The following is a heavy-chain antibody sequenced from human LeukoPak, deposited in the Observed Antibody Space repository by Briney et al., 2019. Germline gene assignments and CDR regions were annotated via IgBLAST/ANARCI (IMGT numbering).Heavy chain of an antibody. CDR1: GFAFSSSN. CDR2: ITSDAYI. D-gene: IGHD4-17*01. J-gene: IGHJ4*02. CDR3: ARADYGDYGVDY. V-gene: IGHV3-21*01. Sequence: GGSLRLSCAASGFAFSSSNFNWFRQAPGKGLEWVSSITSDAYIYYADSLKGRFSISRDNAKNSVYLQMISLRVEGTAVYYCARADYGDYGVDYWGQGTLVTVSS.